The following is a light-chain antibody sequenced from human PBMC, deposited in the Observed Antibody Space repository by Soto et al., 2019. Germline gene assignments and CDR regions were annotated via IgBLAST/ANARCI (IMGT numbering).Light chain of an antibody. CDR3: SSYTSSSTVV. CDR1: SSDVGGYNY. J-gene: IGLJ2*01. CDR2: DVS. V-gene: IGLV2-14*03. Sequence: QSVLTQPASVSGSPGQSCTISCTGTSSDVGGYNYVSWYQHHPGKAPKLMIYDVSNRPSGVSNRFSGSKSGNTASLTVSGLQAEDEADYYCSSYTSSSTVVFGGGTKLTVL.